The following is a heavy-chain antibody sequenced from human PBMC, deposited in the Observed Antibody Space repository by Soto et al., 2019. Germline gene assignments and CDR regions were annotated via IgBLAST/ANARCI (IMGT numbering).Heavy chain of an antibody. V-gene: IGHV4-30-4*01. CDR1: GGSISSGDYY. CDR2: IYYSGST. Sequence: SETLSLTCTVSGGSISSGDYYWSWIRQPPGKGLEWIGYIYYSGSTYYNPSLKSRVTISVDTSKNQFSLKLSSVTAADTAVYYCARALVLYYDILTGYPTAYFDYWGQGTLVT. D-gene: IGHD3-9*01. CDR3: ARALVLYYDILTGYPTAYFDY. J-gene: IGHJ4*02.